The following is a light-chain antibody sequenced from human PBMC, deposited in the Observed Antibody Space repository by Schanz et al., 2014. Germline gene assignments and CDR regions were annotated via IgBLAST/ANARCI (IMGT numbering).Light chain of an antibody. CDR3: SSFTSSRTWV. V-gene: IGLV2-14*03. Sequence: QSALTQPASVSGSPGQSITISCTGTSSDVGGYDYVSWYQQHPGKAPKLMIYDVNNRPSGVSHRFSGSKSGTTASLTISDLQAEDEADYYCSSFTSSRTWVFGGGTKLTVL. J-gene: IGLJ3*02. CDR1: SSDVGGYDY. CDR2: DVN.